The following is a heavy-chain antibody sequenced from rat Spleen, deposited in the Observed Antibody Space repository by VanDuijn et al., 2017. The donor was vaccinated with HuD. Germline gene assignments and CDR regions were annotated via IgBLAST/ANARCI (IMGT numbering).Heavy chain of an antibody. Sequence: EVQLVESDGGLVQPGRSLKLSCAASGFTFSDYAIAWVRQAPKKGLEWVATIISGGSRTYYRNSVKGRFTISRNNAKSTLYLQMDSLRSEATATYYCASHWGRAYFDYWGQGVMVAVSS. V-gene: IGHV5-17*01. D-gene: IGHD5-1*01. CDR1: GFTFSDYA. CDR3: ASHWGRAYFDY. J-gene: IGHJ2*01. CDR2: IISGGSRT.